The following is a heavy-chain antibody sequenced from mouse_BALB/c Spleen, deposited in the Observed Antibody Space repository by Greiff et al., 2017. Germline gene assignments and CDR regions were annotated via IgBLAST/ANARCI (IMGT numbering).Heavy chain of an antibody. V-gene: IGHV7-1*02. CDR3: ARDDGYYGYFDV. CDR1: GFTFSDFY. CDR2: SRNKANDYTT. J-gene: IGHJ1*01. Sequence: EVKLVESGGGLVQPGGSLRLSCAPSGFTFSDFYMEWVRQPPGKRLAWIAASRNKANDYTTEYSASVKGRFIVSRDTSQSILYLQMNALRAEDTAIYYCARDDGYYGYFDVWGAGTTVTVSS. D-gene: IGHD2-2*01.